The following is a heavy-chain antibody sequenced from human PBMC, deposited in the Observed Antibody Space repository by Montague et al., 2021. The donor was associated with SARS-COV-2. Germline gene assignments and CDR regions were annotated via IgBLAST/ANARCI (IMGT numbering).Heavy chain of an antibody. Sequence: SETLSLTCAVYGGSFSGYYWSWIRQPPGKGLEWIGEINHSGSTNYNPSLKSRVTISVDTSKNQFSLKLSSVTAADTAVYYCARDEHITMIVGPSYGMDVWGQGTTVTVSS. J-gene: IGHJ6*02. D-gene: IGHD3-22*01. CDR1: GGSFSGYY. V-gene: IGHV4-34*01. CDR3: ARDEHITMIVGPSYGMDV. CDR2: INHSGST.